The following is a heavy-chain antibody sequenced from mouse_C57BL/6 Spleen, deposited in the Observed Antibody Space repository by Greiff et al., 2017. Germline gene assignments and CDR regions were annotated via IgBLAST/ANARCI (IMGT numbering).Heavy chain of an antibody. V-gene: IGHV1-15*01. J-gene: IGHJ3*01. CDR3: TRRGVDDGYYGTWFAD. D-gene: IGHD2-3*01. Sequence: QVQLQQSGAELVRPGASVTLSCKASGYTFTDYEMHWVKQTPVHGLEWIGAIDPETGGTAYNQKFKGKAILTADKSSSTAYMELRSLTSEDSAVYYCTRRGVDDGYYGTWFADWGQGTLVTVSA. CDR2: IDPETGGT. CDR1: GYTFTDYE.